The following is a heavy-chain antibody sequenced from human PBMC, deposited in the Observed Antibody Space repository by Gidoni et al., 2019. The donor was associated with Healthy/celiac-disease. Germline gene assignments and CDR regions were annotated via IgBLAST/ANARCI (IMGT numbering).Heavy chain of an antibody. CDR3: ARGYYYDSSGYYPFDY. D-gene: IGHD3-22*01. CDR2: IYTSGST. V-gene: IGHV4-61*02. Sequence: QVQLQESGPGLVKPSQTLSLTCTVSGGSISSGRYYWSWIRQPAGKGLEWIGRIYTSGSTNYNPSLKSRVTMSVDTSKNQFSLKLSSVTAADTAVYYCARGYYYDSSGYYPFDYWGQGTLVTVSS. CDR1: GGSISSGRYY. J-gene: IGHJ4*02.